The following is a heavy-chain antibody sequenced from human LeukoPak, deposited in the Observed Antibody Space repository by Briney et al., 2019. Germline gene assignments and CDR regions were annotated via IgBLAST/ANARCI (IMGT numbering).Heavy chain of an antibody. CDR1: GYTFTGYY. D-gene: IGHD6-19*01. Sequence: ASVKVSCKASGYTFTGYYMHWVRQAPGQGLEWMGWINPNSSGTNYAQKFQGRVTMTRDTSISTAYMELSRLRSDDTAVYYCARDHSLVIAVAGTDFDYWGQGTLVTVSS. CDR2: INPNSSGT. CDR3: ARDHSLVIAVAGTDFDY. J-gene: IGHJ4*02. V-gene: IGHV1-2*02.